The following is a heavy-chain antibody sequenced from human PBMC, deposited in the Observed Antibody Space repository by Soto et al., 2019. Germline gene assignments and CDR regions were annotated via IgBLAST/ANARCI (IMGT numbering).Heavy chain of an antibody. V-gene: IGHV5-10-1*01. J-gene: IGHJ4*02. CDR1: GYSFTSYW. CDR2: IDPSDSYT. CDR3: ARLKSPQVPVDY. Sequence: PGASLKISCKGSGYSFTSYWISWVRQMPGKGLEWMGRIDPSDSYTNYSPSFQGHVTISADKSISTAYLQWSSLKASDTAMYYCARLKSPQVPVDYWGQGTLVTVSS.